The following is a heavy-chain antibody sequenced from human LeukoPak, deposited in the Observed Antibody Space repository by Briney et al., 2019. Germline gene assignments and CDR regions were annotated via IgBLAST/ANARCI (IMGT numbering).Heavy chain of an antibody. CDR1: GGSLSSYY. J-gene: IGHJ4*02. CDR3: AATLEMATQSDY. D-gene: IGHD5-24*01. V-gene: IGHV4-59*01. Sequence: SETLSLTCTVSGGSLSSYYWSWIRQPPGKGLEWIGYIYYSGSTNYNPSLMSRVTISVDTSKNQFSLKLSSVTAADTAVYYCAATLEMATQSDYWGQGTLVTVSS. CDR2: IYYSGST.